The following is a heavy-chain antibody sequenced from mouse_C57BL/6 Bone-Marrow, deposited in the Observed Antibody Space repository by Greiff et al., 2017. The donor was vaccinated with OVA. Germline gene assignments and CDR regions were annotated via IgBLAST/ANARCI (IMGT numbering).Heavy chain of an antibody. CDR2: ISDGGSYT. D-gene: IGHD1-1*01. J-gene: IGHJ3*01. V-gene: IGHV5-4*03. CDR3: ARYYYGSSYAWFAY. Sequence: EVKVEESGGVLVKPGGSLKLSCAASGFTFSSYAMSWVRQTPEKRLEWVATISDGGSYTYYPDNVKGRFTISRDNAKNNLYLQMSHLKSEDTAMYYCARYYYGSSYAWFAYWGQGTLVTVSA. CDR1: GFTFSSYA.